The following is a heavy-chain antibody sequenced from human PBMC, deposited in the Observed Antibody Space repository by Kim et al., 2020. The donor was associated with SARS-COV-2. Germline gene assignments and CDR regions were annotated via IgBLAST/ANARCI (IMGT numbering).Heavy chain of an antibody. V-gene: IGHV3-23*01. CDR3: AKRTATNTWVNGMDV. CDR2: ITSGGDT. J-gene: IGHJ6*02. D-gene: IGHD2-8*01. CDR1: GFTFSSYA. Sequence: GGSLRLSCAASGFTFSSYAMSWVRQAPGKGLEWVSGITSGGDTYYADSVKGRFTMSRDNSKNTLFLQMKSLRGEDTAVYYCAKRTATNTWVNGMDVWGQGTTVTVSS.